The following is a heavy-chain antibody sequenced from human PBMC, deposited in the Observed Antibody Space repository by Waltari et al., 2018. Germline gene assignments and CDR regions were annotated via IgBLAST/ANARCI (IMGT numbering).Heavy chain of an antibody. CDR3: ARGDLIEIDGIDI. V-gene: IGHV3-13*01. Sequence: EVQLVESGGGLVQPGGSLRLSCTISGFTFSSDDRHWVRQPAGEPLEWVAGITTNGDTYYPQSVKGRFTVSRENAKNSVYLQMDSLRAGDTAVYYCARGDLIEIDGIDIWGQGATVTVSS. CDR2: ITTNGDT. J-gene: IGHJ6*02. CDR1: GFTFSSDD. D-gene: IGHD3-22*01.